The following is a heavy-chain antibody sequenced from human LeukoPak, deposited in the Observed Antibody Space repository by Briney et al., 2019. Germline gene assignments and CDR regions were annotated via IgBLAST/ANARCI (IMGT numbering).Heavy chain of an antibody. CDR3: ARRRYYDYTGFFDY. CDR2: TFYTSKWNN. J-gene: IGHJ4*02. CDR1: GDSVSSNSAS. D-gene: IGHD3-22*01. Sequence: SQTLSLTCAISGDSVSSNSASWNWFRQSPSRGLEWLGRTFYTSKWNNDCEVSVKSRITINPDTSKNHFSLQLNSVTPEDTAVYYCARRRYYDYTGFFDYWGQGTLVTVSS. V-gene: IGHV6-1*01.